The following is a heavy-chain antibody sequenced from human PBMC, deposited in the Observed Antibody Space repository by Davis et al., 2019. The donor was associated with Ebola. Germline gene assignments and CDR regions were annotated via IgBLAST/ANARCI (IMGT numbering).Heavy chain of an antibody. Sequence: GESLKISCTAFGFSFGTYGMHWVRQAPGKGLEWVQNLSYDGSRTSSIDSVKGRFTISRDNSKNTLYLQMNSLRVEDTAAYFCAKESCPNSGPYCTYFDVWGQGTQVTVSS. V-gene: IGHV3-30*18. D-gene: IGHD3-10*01. J-gene: IGHJ4*02. CDR1: GFSFGTYG. CDR2: LSYDGSRT. CDR3: AKESCPNSGPYCTYFDV.